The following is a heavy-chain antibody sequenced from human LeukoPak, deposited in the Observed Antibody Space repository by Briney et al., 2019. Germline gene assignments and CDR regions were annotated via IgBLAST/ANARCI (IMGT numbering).Heavy chain of an antibody. Sequence: SETLSLTCTVSGGSISSYYWSWIRQPPGKGLEWIGYIYYSGSTNYNPSLKSRVTMSVDTSRNQFSLKLSSVTAADTALYYCARGYTSANDYAFDIWGRGTMVTVSS. CDR2: IYYSGST. D-gene: IGHD3-22*01. V-gene: IGHV4-59*01. CDR3: ARGYTSANDYAFDI. J-gene: IGHJ3*02. CDR1: GGSISSYY.